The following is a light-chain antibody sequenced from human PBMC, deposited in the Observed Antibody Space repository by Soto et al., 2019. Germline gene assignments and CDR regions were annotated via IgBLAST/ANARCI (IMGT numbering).Light chain of an antibody. V-gene: IGLV1-40*01. CDR3: QSYDSRNYV. CDR1: SSNIGAGYD. J-gene: IGLJ1*01. Sequence: QSVLTQPPSVSGAPGQRVTISCTGSSSNIGAGYDVHWYQQLPGTAPKLLIYGNTNRPSGVPDRFSASKSGTSASLAITGLRAEDEADYYCQSYDSRNYVFGTGTKVTVL. CDR2: GNT.